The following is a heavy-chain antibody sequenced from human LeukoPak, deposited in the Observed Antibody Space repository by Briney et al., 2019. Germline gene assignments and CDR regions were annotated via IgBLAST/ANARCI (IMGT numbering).Heavy chain of an antibody. J-gene: IGHJ4*02. CDR3: ARAGRTIFGVVTV. CDR1: GGSISSYY. D-gene: IGHD3-3*01. CDR2: IYYSGST. Sequence: PSETLSLTCTVSGGSISSYYWSWIRQPPGKGLEWIGYIYYSGSTNYNPSLKSRVTISVDTSKNQFSLKLSSVTAADTAVYYCARAGRTIFGVVTVWGQGTLVTVPS. V-gene: IGHV4-59*01.